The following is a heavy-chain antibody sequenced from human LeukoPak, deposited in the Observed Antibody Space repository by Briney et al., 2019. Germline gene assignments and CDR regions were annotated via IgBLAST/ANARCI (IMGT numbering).Heavy chain of an antibody. Sequence: GGSLRLSCAASGFTFSSYNMNWVRQAPGKGLEWVSSISTTSDYIYYADSLKGRFTISRDNAKNSLYLQMNSLRAEDTALYYCARGLVVPAAIEYYFDYWGQGTLVTVSS. D-gene: IGHD2-2*02. J-gene: IGHJ4*02. CDR2: ISTTSDYI. CDR3: ARGLVVPAAIEYYFDY. V-gene: IGHV3-21*04. CDR1: GFTFSSYN.